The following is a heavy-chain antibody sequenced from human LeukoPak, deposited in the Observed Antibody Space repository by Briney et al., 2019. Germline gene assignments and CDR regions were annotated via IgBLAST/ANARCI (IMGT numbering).Heavy chain of an antibody. V-gene: IGHV4-34*01. CDR2: INHSGST. Sequence: SETLSLTCAVYGGSFSGYYWSWIRQPPGKGLEWLGEINHSGSTNYNPSLKSRVTISVDTSKNQFSLKLSSVTAADTAVYYCAREFYDISAGYSAQGDVFDVWGQGTVVTVSS. CDR1: GGSFSGYY. CDR3: AREFYDISAGYSAQGDVFDV. D-gene: IGHD3-9*01. J-gene: IGHJ3*01.